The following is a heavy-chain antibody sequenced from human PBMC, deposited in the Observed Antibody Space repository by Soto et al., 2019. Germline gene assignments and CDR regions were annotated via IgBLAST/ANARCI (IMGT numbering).Heavy chain of an antibody. D-gene: IGHD3-16*01. J-gene: IGHJ6*02. CDR2: ISPYSGKT. Sequence: QVQLVQSGDEVRKPGSSVKVSCKASGYIFVNYGIAWVRQAPGQGLEWMGWISPYSGKTHYASKVQGRLTMTTDTDTSPAYMDLGSLTSDDTAVYYCAMVDNYVTPTPPDVWGQGTTVTVSS. CDR1: GYIFVNYG. CDR3: AMVDNYVTPTPPDV. V-gene: IGHV1-18*01.